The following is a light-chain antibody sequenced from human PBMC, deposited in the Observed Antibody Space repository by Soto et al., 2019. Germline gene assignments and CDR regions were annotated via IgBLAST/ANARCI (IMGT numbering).Light chain of an antibody. V-gene: IGKV3-15*01. J-gene: IGKJ1*01. CDR1: QNIDNK. Sequence: EIVMTQSPANLSASPVEGATLSCRESQNIDNKLVWYQQKPGQVPRVLIYDASTRATGIPARFSGSGSGTEFTLTISSLQSEDFAFYYCQQYETFSGTFGPGTKVDIK. CDR2: DAS. CDR3: QQYETFSGT.